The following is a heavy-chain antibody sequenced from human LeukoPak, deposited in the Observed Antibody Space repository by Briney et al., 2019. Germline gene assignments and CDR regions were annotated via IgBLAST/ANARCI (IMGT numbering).Heavy chain of an antibody. CDR2: IKQDGSEK. D-gene: IGHD3-16*01. CDR1: GFIFSTYW. CDR3: TRDLGGTSWGEWNY. Sequence: GGSLRLSCAASGFIFSTYWMSWVRQAPGKGLEWVANIKQDGSEKYYVDSVKGRFTISRDNAKNSVYLQMSSLRAEDTAVYYCTRDLGGTSWGEWNYWGQGTLVTVSS. J-gene: IGHJ4*02. V-gene: IGHV3-7*01.